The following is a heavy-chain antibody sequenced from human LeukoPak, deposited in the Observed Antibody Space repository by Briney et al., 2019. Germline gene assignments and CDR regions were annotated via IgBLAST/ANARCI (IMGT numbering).Heavy chain of an antibody. CDR3: ARTITIFVKQPNWFDP. V-gene: IGHV4-34*01. Sequence: PSETLSLTCTVSGGSISSYYWSWIRQPPGKGLEWIGEINHSGSTNYNPSLKSRVTISVDTSKNQFSLKLSSVTAADTAVYYCARTITIFVKQPNWFDPWGQGTLVTVSS. J-gene: IGHJ5*02. CDR1: GGSISSYY. CDR2: INHSGST. D-gene: IGHD3-3*01.